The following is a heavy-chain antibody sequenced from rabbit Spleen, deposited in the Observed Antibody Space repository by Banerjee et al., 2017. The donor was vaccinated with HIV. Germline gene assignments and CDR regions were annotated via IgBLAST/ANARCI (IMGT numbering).Heavy chain of an antibody. J-gene: IGHJ4*01. Sequence: QSLEESGGDMVKHGASLTLTCTASGFSSSTSYYICWGRQDPGKGLEWIGCCYPDGIGSTAYASWAKGRFTISKSSSTTLTLQMTSLTAADTATYFCARGSAAMTMVITGFYLTLWGQGTLVTVS. V-gene: IGHV1S40*01. D-gene: IGHD2-1*01. CDR3: ARGSAAMTMVITGFYLTL. CDR2: CYPDGIGST. CDR1: GFSSSTSYY.